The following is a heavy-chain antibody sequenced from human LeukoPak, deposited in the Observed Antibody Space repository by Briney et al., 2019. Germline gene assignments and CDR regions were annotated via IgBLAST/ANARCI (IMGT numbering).Heavy chain of an antibody. J-gene: IGHJ6*02. CDR3: AKRGSVTYGDYALRYYYYGMDV. CDR1: GFTFSTYG. D-gene: IGHD4-17*01. CDR2: ISYDGSNK. Sequence: GGSLRLSCAASGFTFSTYGMHWVRQAPGKGLEWVAVISYDGSNKYYADSVKGRFTISRDNSKNTLYLQMNSLRAEDTAVYYCAKRGSVTYGDYALRYYYYGMDVWGQGTTVTVSS. V-gene: IGHV3-30*18.